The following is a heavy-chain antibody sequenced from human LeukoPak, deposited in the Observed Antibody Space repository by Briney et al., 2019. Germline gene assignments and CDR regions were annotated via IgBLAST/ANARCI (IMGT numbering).Heavy chain of an antibody. CDR2: ISGSDGGT. D-gene: IGHD4-11*01. CDR1: GFPFTNYA. V-gene: IGHV3-23*01. J-gene: IGHJ4*02. CDR3: ARLRNTMTTPRFDY. Sequence: GGSLRLSCAASGFPFTNYAMSWVRQAPGKGLEWVSAISGSDGGTHYADSVKGRFTSSRDNSKDTLYLQMNSLRADDTAVYYCARLRNTMTTPRFDYWGQGTLVTVSS.